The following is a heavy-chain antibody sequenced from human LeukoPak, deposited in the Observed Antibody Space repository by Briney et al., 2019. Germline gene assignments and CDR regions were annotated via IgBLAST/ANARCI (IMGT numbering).Heavy chain of an antibody. CDR1: GYTFTSYA. Sequence: ASVKVSCKASGYTFTSYAMHWVRQAPGQGLEWMGIINPSGGSTSYAQKFQGRVTMTRDMSTSTVYMELSSLRSEDTAVYYCARDSPVVAALDYWGQGTLVTVSS. CDR2: INPSGGST. CDR3: ARDSPVVAALDY. J-gene: IGHJ4*02. V-gene: IGHV1-46*01. D-gene: IGHD2-15*01.